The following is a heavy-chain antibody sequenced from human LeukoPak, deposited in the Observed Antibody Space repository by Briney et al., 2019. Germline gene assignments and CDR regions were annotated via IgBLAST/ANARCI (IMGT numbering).Heavy chain of an antibody. CDR2: IYYSGST. D-gene: IGHD6-13*01. CDR3: ASLYSSSWKGGDY. J-gene: IGHJ4*02. Sequence: SETLSLTCTVSGGSISSSSYYWGWIRQPPGKGLEWIGSIYYSGSTYYNPSLKSRVTISVATSKNQFPLKLSSVTAADTAVYYCASLYSSSWKGGDYWGQGTLVTVSS. V-gene: IGHV4-39*06. CDR1: GGSISSSSYY.